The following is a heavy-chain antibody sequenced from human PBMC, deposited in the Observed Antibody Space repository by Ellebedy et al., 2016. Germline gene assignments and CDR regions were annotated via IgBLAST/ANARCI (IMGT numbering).Heavy chain of an antibody. Sequence: SETLSLXCTVSGGSISSYYWSWIRQPPGKGLEWIGEINHSGSTNYNPSLKSRVTISVDTSKNQFSLKLSSVTAADTAVYYCARGRHRGDFDYWGQGTLVTVSS. CDR2: INHSGST. J-gene: IGHJ4*02. D-gene: IGHD3-10*01. CDR3: ARGRHRGDFDY. CDR1: GGSISSYY. V-gene: IGHV4-34*01.